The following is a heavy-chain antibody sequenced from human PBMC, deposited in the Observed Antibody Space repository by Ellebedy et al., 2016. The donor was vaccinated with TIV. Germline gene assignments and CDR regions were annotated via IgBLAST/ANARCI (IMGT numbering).Heavy chain of an antibody. CDR2: INPSGGSA. CDR1: GYSFSGFY. CDR3: ASVPSAGADF. D-gene: IGHD4-17*01. Sequence: ASVKVSCKASGYSFSGFYVDWVRQAPGQGLEWMGIINPSGGSASYAQKFQGRVTMTRDTSTRTLYMELSSLRSEDTAVYYCASVPSAGADFWGQGTLVTVSS. J-gene: IGHJ4*02. V-gene: IGHV1-46*01.